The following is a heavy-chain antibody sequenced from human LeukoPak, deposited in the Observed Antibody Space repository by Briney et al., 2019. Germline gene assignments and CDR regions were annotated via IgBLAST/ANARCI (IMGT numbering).Heavy chain of an antibody. D-gene: IGHD6-19*01. J-gene: IGHJ6*02. CDR1: GFTFSSYA. CDR2: ISGSGGST. Sequence: GGSLRLSCAASGFTFSSYAVSWVRQAPGKGLEWVSAISGSGGSTYYADSVKGRFTISRDNSKNTLYLQMNSLRAEDTAVYYCARERWDIAVAGTGYYYYYGMDVWGQGTTVTVSS. CDR3: ARERWDIAVAGTGYYYYYGMDV. V-gene: IGHV3-23*01.